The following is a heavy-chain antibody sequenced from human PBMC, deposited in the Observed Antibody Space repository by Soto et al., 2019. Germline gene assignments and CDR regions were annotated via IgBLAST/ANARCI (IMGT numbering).Heavy chain of an antibody. CDR1: GYTFTSYA. J-gene: IGHJ4*02. V-gene: IGHV1-3*01. CDR3: AREIMITFGGVIGTLGY. Sequence: GASVKVSCKASGYTFTSYAKHWVRQAPGQRLEWMGWINAGNGNTKYSQKFQGRVTITRDTSASTAYMELSSLRSEDTAVYYCAREIMITFGGVIGTLGYWGQGTLVTVSS. D-gene: IGHD3-16*02. CDR2: INAGNGNT.